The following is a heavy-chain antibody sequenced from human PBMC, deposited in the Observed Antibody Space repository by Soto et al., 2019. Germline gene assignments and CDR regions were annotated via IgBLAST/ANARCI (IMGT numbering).Heavy chain of an antibody. CDR1: GSTFSTYA. CDR2: ISGSGGGT. D-gene: IGHD3-3*01. CDR3: AKLPNYDFWSAYTNWFDP. V-gene: IGHV3-23*01. J-gene: IGHJ5*02. Sequence: GGSLRLSCAASGSTFSTYAMSWVRQAPGKGLEWVSGISGSGGGTYYPDSLKGRFTISRDNSKNTLYLQMNSLRAEDTALYYCAKLPNYDFWSAYTNWFDPWGQGTLVTVSS.